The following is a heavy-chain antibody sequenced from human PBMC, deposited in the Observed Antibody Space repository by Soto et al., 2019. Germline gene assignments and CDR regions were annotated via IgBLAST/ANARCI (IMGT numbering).Heavy chain of an antibody. Sequence: GGSLRLSCAASGFSFSSYAMTWVRQAPGRGLEWVSAISGSGSPTYYADSVKGRFTTSRDNSKNTLYLQMNSLRADDTAVYYCARDMSGGTYNYYYGMDVWGQGTTVTSP. CDR3: ARDMSGGTYNYYYGMDV. CDR2: ISGSGSPT. CDR1: GFSFSSYA. D-gene: IGHD1-26*01. V-gene: IGHV3-23*01. J-gene: IGHJ6*02.